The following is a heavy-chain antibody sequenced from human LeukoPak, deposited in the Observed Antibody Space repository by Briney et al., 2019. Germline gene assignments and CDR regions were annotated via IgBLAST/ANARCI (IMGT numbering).Heavy chain of an antibody. CDR1: GGSISSHY. CDR2: IYYSGST. V-gene: IGHV4-59*11. CDR3: ARGYYDFWSGPNYYFDY. Sequence: SETLSLTCTVSGGSISSHYWSWIRQPPGKGLEWIGYIYYSGSTNYNPSLKSRVTISVDTSKNQFSLKLSSVTAADTAVYYCARGYYDFWSGPNYYFDYWGQGTLVTVSS. D-gene: IGHD3-3*01. J-gene: IGHJ4*02.